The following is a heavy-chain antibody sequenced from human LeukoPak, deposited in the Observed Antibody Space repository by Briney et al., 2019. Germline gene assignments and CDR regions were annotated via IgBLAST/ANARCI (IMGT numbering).Heavy chain of an antibody. J-gene: IGHJ2*01. Sequence: PGASVKVSCRASGGTFSSYAISWVRQAPGQGLEWMGGIIPIFGTANYAQKFQGRVTITADESTSTAYMELSSLRSEDTAVYYCARDAVSPHWYFDLWGRGTLVTVSS. CDR3: ARDAVSPHWYFDL. D-gene: IGHD4-11*01. V-gene: IGHV1-69*13. CDR2: IIPIFGTA. CDR1: GGTFSSYA.